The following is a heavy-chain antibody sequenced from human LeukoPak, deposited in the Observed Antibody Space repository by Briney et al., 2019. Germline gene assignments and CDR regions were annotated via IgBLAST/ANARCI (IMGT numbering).Heavy chain of an antibody. CDR1: VFTFSSYW. CDR3: ARRGAATNAFDI. CDR2: IKSDGSST. J-gene: IGHJ3*02. V-gene: IGHV3-74*01. D-gene: IGHD1-26*01. Sequence: GGSLRLSCAASVFTFSSYWMHWVRQAPGRGLVWVSRIKSDGSSTSYADSVKGRFTISRDNAKNTLYLQMNSLRAEDTAVYYCARRGAATNAFDIWGQGTMVTVSS.